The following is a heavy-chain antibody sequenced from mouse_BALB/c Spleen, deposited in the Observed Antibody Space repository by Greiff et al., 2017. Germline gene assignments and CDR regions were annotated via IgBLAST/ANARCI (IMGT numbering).Heavy chain of an antibody. D-gene: IGHD2-4*01. Sequence: QVQLQQSGAELVRPGTSVKVSCKASGYAFTNYLIEWVKQRPGQGLEWIGVINPGSGGTNYNEKFKGKATLTADKSSSTAYMQLSSLTSDDSAVYFCARPHIYYDYDPFAYWGQGTLVTVSA. CDR1: GYAFTNYL. J-gene: IGHJ3*01. CDR3: ARPHIYYDYDPFAY. V-gene: IGHV1-54*03. CDR2: INPGSGGT.